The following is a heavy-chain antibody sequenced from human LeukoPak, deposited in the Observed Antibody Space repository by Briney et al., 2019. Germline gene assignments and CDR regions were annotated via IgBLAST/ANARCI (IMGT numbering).Heavy chain of an antibody. J-gene: IGHJ3*02. D-gene: IGHD6-13*01. CDR1: GGSFSGYY. Sequence: SETLSLTCAVYGGSFSGYYWSWIRQPPGEGLEWIGEINHSGSTNYNPSLKSRVTISVDTSKNQFSLKLSSVTAADTAVYYCARAIYSSSWYARGAFDIWGQGTMVTVSS. CDR2: INHSGST. CDR3: ARAIYSSSWYARGAFDI. V-gene: IGHV4-34*01.